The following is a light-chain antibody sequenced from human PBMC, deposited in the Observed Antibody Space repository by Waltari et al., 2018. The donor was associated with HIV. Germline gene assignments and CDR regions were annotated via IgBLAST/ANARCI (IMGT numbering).Light chain of an antibody. CDR2: EVT. CDR3: SSYTITTAIV. Sequence: QSALTQPASVSGSPGPSITISCTGTNSDVGAYNYVSWYQQHPGKAPKLLIYEVTNRPPGISNRFSGSKSGNTASMTISGLQPEDEADYYCSSYTITTAIVFGGGTKLTVL. V-gene: IGLV2-14*01. J-gene: IGLJ2*01. CDR1: NSDVGAYNY.